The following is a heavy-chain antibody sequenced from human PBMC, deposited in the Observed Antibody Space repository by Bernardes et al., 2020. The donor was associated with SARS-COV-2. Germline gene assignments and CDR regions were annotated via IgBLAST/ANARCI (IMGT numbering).Heavy chain of an antibody. J-gene: IGHJ6*03. CDR2: ISSSSSYI. Sequence: GGSLRLSCAASGFTFSSYAMSWVRQAPGKGLEWVSSISSSSSYIYYADSVKGRFTISRDNAKNSLYLQMNSLRAEDTAVYYCAREASARFWSGWGPYYYYYMDVWGKGTTVTVSS. CDR1: GFTFSSYA. D-gene: IGHD3-3*01. CDR3: AREASARFWSGWGPYYYYYMDV. V-gene: IGHV3-21*01.